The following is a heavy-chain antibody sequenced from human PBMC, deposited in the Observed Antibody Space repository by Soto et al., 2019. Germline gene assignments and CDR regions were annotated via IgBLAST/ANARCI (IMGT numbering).Heavy chain of an antibody. CDR3: ARMDCRGTNCYYFDY. CDR1: GGSISSYY. CDR2: IYYSGST. D-gene: IGHD2-2*01. J-gene: IGHJ4*02. Sequence: SETLSLTCTVSGGSISSYYLSWIRQPPGKGLEWIGYIYYSGSTYYNPSLKSRITISVDTSKNQFSLKLSSVTAADTAVYYCARMDCRGTNCYYFDYWGQGTPVTVSS. V-gene: IGHV4-59*12.